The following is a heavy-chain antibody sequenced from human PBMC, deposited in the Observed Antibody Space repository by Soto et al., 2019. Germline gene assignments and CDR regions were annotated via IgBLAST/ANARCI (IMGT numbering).Heavy chain of an antibody. Sequence: PGGSLRLSCAASGFMFANYAMGWVRQAPGKGLEWVSAISNGGDYTFYIDSVRGRFFVSRDNFNSILYLQMNTLRADDTAIYYCAKYSRAEHLGESGGQGTLVTVSS. V-gene: IGHV3-23*01. CDR2: ISNGGDYT. D-gene: IGHD1-26*01. CDR1: GFMFANYA. CDR3: AKYSRAEHLGES. J-gene: IGHJ4*02.